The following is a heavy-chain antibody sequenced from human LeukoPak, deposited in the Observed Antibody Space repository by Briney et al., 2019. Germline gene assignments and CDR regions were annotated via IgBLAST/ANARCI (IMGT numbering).Heavy chain of an antibody. V-gene: IGHV3-20*04. CDR3: ARGYCSGGSCFLFDY. CDR2: INWSGGST. CDR1: GVTLDDYG. D-gene: IGHD2-15*01. J-gene: IGHJ4*02. Sequence: PGGSLRLSCAASGVTLDDYGMTWVRQAPGKGLEWVSGINWSGGSTGYADSVKGRFSILRDTAKNSLYLQMNSLRAEDTALYYCARGYCSGGSCFLFDYWGQGTLVTVSS.